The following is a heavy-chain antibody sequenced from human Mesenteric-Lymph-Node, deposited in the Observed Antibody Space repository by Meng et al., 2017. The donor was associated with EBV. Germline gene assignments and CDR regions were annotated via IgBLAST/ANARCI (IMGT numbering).Heavy chain of an antibody. V-gene: IGHV3-33*01. Sequence: QVQLVESGGGVVQPGRSLRLSWSVAGFDFSNSGMHWVRQAPGKGLEWVAVIWRDGVNKYQADSVKGRFTISRDNSKNTLYLQMDSLRPEDTAVYYCARDAANCGGDCYWWGYLDLWGRGTLVTVSS. CDR2: IWRDGVNK. J-gene: IGHJ2*01. CDR1: GFDFSNSG. CDR3: ARDAANCGGDCYWWGYLDL. D-gene: IGHD2-21*01.